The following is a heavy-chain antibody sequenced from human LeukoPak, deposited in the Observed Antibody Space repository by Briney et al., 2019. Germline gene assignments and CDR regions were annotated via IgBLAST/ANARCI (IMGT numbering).Heavy chain of an antibody. CDR2: IYYTGST. CDR1: GGSISHYY. CDR3: ARNTIAAAGWDYYYYGIDV. D-gene: IGHD6-13*01. Sequence: SETLSLTCTVSGGSISHYYWSWIRQPPGKGLEWIGYIYYTGSTNYNPSLKSRVTISVDTSKNQFSLKLKPVTAADTAMYYCARNTIAAAGWDYYYYGIDVWGKGTTVTVSS. V-gene: IGHV4-59*01. J-gene: IGHJ6*04.